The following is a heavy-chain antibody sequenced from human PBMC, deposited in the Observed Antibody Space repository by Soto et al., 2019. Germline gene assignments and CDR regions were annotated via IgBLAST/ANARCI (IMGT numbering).Heavy chain of an antibody. Sequence: QVQLVQSGAEVKKPGSSVKVSCKASGGTFGSYAITWVRRAPGQGLEWLGGIIPILNSPAYAQKFQARVVITADEITNTAYMELNSLRFDDTAGYYCAREAPYSTSATCPKFYDMDVWGQGTTVTVAS. V-gene: IGHV1-69*01. CDR3: AREAPYSTSATCPKFYDMDV. D-gene: IGHD2-2*01. CDR1: GGTFGSYA. CDR2: IIPILNSP. J-gene: IGHJ6*02.